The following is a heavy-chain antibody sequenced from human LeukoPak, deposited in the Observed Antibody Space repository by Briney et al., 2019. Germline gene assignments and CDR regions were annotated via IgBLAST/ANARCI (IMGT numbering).Heavy chain of an antibody. CDR2: IYYSGST. V-gene: IGHV4-59*01. Sequence: SETLSLTCTVSGCSISSYYWSWIRQPPEKGLEWIGYIYYSGSTNYNPSLKSRVTISVDTSKNQFSLKLSSVTAADTAVYYCARAGGINFFDYWGREPWSPSPQ. CDR3: ARAGGINFFDY. J-gene: IGHJ4*02. CDR1: GCSISSYY. D-gene: IGHD2-21*01.